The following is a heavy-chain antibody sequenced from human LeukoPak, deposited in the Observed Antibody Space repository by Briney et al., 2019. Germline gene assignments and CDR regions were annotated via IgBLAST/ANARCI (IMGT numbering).Heavy chain of an antibody. CDR2: INHSGST. CDR3: ARGRAVAGTFDY. D-gene: IGHD6-19*01. V-gene: IGHV4-34*01. Sequence: SETLSLTCAVYGGSFSGYYWSWIRRPPGKGLEWIGEINHSGSTNYNPSLKSRVTISVDTSKNQFSLKLSSVTAADTAVYYCARGRAVAGTFDYWGQGTLVTVSS. J-gene: IGHJ4*02. CDR1: GGSFSGYY.